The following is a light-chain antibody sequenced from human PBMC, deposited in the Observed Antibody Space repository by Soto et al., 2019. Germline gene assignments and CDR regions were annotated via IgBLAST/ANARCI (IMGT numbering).Light chain of an antibody. CDR3: GSYTTSTARFV. CDR1: SSEGGNFDR. J-gene: IGLJ1*01. V-gene: IGLV2-18*02. Sequence: QSSLTQPPSLSGSPGQSVTIPCTGTSSEGGNFDRVSWYHQAPGTAPKLMIYEVSNRPSGVPVRFSGSKSGNTASLSISGLQAEDEGDYYCGSYTTSTARFVFGTGTKVTVL. CDR2: EVS.